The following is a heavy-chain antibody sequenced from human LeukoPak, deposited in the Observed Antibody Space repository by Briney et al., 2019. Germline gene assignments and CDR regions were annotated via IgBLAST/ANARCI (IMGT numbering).Heavy chain of an antibody. CDR2: IYPGDSDT. Sequence: GESLQISCKGSGYSFTSYWIGWVRQMPGRGLEWMGIIYPGDSDTRYSPSFQGQVTISADKSISTAYLQWSSLKASDTAMYYCARQKTYYYDRSYYYGMDVWGQGTTVTVSS. CDR3: ARQKTYYYDRSYYYGMDV. D-gene: IGHD3-22*01. V-gene: IGHV5-51*01. CDR1: GYSFTSYW. J-gene: IGHJ6*02.